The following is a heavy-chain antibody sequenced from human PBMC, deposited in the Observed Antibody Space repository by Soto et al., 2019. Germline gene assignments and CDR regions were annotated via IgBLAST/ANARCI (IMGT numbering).Heavy chain of an antibody. CDR1: GYTFTSYD. D-gene: IGHD4-4*01. Sequence: XSVKVSCKASGYTFTSYDINWVRQAPGQGLEWMGWMNPNTGNSGKAQKFQGRLIMSRSTSTSTAYMELSSLKSEDTAVYFCARGYSYYYGLDVWGQGTTVTVSS. CDR2: MNPNTGNS. CDR3: ARGYSYYYGLDV. V-gene: IGHV1-8*01. J-gene: IGHJ6*02.